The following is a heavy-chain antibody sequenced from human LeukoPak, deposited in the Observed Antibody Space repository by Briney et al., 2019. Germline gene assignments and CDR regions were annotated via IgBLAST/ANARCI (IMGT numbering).Heavy chain of an antibody. CDR2: ISGSGGRT. D-gene: IGHD4-11*01. CDR3: ARNDYSNYIGFDY. V-gene: IGHV3-23*01. Sequence: GGSLRLSCSASGITLSGYAMSWVRQAPGKGLEWVSGISGSGGRTSYADSVKGRFTISRDSSKNTLYLQMNSLRAEDTAVYYCARNDYSNYIGFDYWGQGTLVTVSS. CDR1: GITLSGYA. J-gene: IGHJ4*02.